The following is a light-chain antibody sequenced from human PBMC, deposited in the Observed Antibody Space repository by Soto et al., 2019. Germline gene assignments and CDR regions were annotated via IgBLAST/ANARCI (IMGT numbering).Light chain of an antibody. CDR1: QGSSSW. CDR3: QQANSFPYT. Sequence: DIQMTQSPSSVSASVGDRVTITCRASQGSSSWLAWYQQKPGKAPKLLIYAASSLQSGVPSRFRVSGSGKDFTLTIISLQPEDFATYYCQQANSFPYTFGQGTKLEIK. CDR2: AAS. V-gene: IGKV1D-12*01. J-gene: IGKJ2*01.